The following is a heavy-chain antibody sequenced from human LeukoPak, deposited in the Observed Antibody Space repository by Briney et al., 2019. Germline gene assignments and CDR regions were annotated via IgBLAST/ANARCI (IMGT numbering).Heavy chain of an antibody. J-gene: IGHJ4*02. CDR3: ARLSSSSVHRDY. V-gene: IGHV1-69*13. CDR2: IIPIFATA. D-gene: IGHD6-13*01. Sequence: ASVRVSCKASGGTFSSYAMSWVRQAPGQGLEWVGGIIPIFATANYAQKFQGTVTITADESTSTAYMELSSLRSEDTAVYYCARLSSSSVHRDYWGQGTLVTVSS. CDR1: GGTFSSYA.